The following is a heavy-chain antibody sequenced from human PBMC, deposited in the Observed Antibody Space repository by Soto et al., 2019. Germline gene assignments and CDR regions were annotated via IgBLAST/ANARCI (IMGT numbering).Heavy chain of an antibody. CDR3: VKGGSHWFGP. V-gene: IGHV4-61*01. CDR2: IPYSGHA. D-gene: IGHD3-10*01. J-gene: IGHJ5*02. CDR1: GVSVSSDTSY. Sequence: SETLSLTCTVSGVSVSSDTSYWSWIRQPPGKGLEWIGYIPYSGHASYSPSLEGRVTISADTSKNQFSLKLTSVTAADTALYYCVKGGSHWFGPPGQVVLVTVST.